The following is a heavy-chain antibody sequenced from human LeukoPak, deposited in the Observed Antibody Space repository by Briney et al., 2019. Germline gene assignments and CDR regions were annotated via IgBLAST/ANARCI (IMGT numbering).Heavy chain of an antibody. CDR1: GDSISRSNW. J-gene: IGHJ3*02. V-gene: IGHV4-4*02. CDR2: IYHSGST. CDR3: AREVWTWYYDFWSAKTLDAFDI. Sequence: SETLSLTCAVSGDSISRSNWWSWVRQPPGKGLEWIGEIYHSGSTNYNPSLKSRVTISVDKSKNQFSLRLYSVTAADTAVYYCAREVWTWYYDFWSAKTLDAFDIWGQGTMVTVSS. D-gene: IGHD3-3*01.